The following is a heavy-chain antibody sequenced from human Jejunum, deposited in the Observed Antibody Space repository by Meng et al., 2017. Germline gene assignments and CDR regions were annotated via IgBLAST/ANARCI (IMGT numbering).Heavy chain of an antibody. Sequence: QVQLQVSGPGRVRPSETLSLICTVSGGSVGRAGYQWGWIRQPPGRGLEWIGYANTNYNPSLKRRVTISLDTSRNLFSLSLTSVTAADTAVYYCARDSMGSLDYWGQGILVTVSS. CDR2: ANT. J-gene: IGHJ4*02. D-gene: IGHD1-26*01. CDR3: ARDSMGSLDY. CDR1: GGSVGRAGYQ. V-gene: IGHV4-61*08.